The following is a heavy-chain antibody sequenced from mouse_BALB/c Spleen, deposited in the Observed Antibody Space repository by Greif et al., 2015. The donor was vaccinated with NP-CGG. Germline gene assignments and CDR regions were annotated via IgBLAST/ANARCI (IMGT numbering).Heavy chain of an antibody. CDR3: ARGNYGSLYYAMDY. CDR1: GYSFTSYW. D-gene: IGHD1-1*01. V-gene: IGHV1-74*04. CDR2: IHPSGSET. J-gene: IGHJ4*01. Sequence: VQLQESGAELVRPGASVKLSCRASGYSFTSYWMNWVKQRPGQGLEWIGMIHPSGSETRLNQKFKDKATLTVDKSSSTACMQLSSPTSEDSAVYYCARGNYGSLYYAMDYWGQGTSVTVSS.